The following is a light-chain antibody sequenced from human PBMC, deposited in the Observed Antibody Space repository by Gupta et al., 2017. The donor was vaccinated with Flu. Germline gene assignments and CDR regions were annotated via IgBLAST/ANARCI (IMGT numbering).Light chain of an antibody. V-gene: IGKV3-20*01. CDR2: GAS. CDR1: QSVGSSY. Sequence: VLTQSPGTLSLSPGERATLSCRASQSVGSSYLAWYQQKPGQAPRLLIYGASSRATGIPDRFSGSGSGTDFTLTISRLEPEDFAVYYCQQYSSFNSFGQGAKLEIK. CDR3: QQYSSFNS. J-gene: IGKJ2*03.